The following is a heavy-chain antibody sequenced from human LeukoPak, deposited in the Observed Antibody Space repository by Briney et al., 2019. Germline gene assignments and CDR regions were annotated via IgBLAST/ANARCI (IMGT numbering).Heavy chain of an antibody. CDR2: IYSGGST. Sequence: GGSLRLSCAASGFTVSSDYMSWVRQAPGKGLEWVSVIYSGGSTYYADSVKGRFTTSRDKSKNTVYLQMNSLRFEDTAMYYCARNWFDPWGQGTLVTVSS. CDR3: ARNWFDP. CDR1: GFTVSSDY. V-gene: IGHV3-53*05. J-gene: IGHJ5*02.